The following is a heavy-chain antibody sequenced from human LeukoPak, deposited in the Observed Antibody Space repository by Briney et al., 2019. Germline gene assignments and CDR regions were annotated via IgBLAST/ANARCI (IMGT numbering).Heavy chain of an antibody. D-gene: IGHD5-18*01. V-gene: IGHV3-15*01. Sequence: PGGSLRLSCAASGFTFSSYAMSWVRQAPGKGLEWVGRIKSKTDGGTADYAAPVKGRFIISRDDSKNTLYLQMHTLKTEDTAVYYCTTKRGYSYGVDYWGQGTLVTVSS. CDR3: TTKRGYSYGVDY. J-gene: IGHJ4*02. CDR1: GFTFSSYA. CDR2: IKSKTDGGTA.